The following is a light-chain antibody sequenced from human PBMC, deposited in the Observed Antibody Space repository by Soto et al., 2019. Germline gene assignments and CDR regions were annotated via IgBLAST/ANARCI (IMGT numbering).Light chain of an antibody. Sequence: IQMTQSPSSVSASVGDRVTITCRASQDISSLLAWYQHKPGKAPKLLIYAATNLQTGVPSRFSGSESGAEFTLTISSLQPGDFATYYCQQADTFPFTFGPGTRV. CDR3: QQADTFPFT. V-gene: IGKV1-12*01. CDR2: AAT. CDR1: QDISSL. J-gene: IGKJ3*01.